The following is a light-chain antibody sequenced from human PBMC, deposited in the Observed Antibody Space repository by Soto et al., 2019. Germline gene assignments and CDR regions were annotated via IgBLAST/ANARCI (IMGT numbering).Light chain of an antibody. CDR3: QQYNDYSRT. J-gene: IGKJ1*01. V-gene: IGKV1-5*03. CDR1: QSISTW. Sequence: DIQMTQSPSTLSASVGDRVTITCRASQSISTWLAWYQQKPGKAPKLLSYKASSLESGVPSRFSGSGSGTEFTLTIRSLQPDDFATYYCQQYNDYSRTFGQGTKVEIK. CDR2: KAS.